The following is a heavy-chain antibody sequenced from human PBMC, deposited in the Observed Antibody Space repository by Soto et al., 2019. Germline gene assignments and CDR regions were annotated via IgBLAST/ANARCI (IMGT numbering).Heavy chain of an antibody. CDR3: AREGEVGATTGNRYFDY. J-gene: IGHJ4*02. CDR1: GGSISSGDYY. D-gene: IGHD1-26*01. CDR2: IYYSGST. V-gene: IGHV4-30-4*01. Sequence: QVQLQESGPGLVKPSQTLSLTCTVSGGSISSGDYYWSWIRQPPGKGLEWIGYIYYSGSTYYNPSLKSRVTISVDTSKNQCSLKLSSVTAADTAVYYCAREGEVGATTGNRYFDYWGQGTLVTVSS.